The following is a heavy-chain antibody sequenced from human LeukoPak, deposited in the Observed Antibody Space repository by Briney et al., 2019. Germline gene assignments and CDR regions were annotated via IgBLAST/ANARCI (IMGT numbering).Heavy chain of an antibody. Sequence: QAGRSLRLSCAASGFPFSDYAMHWVRQAPGKGLEWVAVISYDGRGNDYAESVKGRFTISRGNSQNTLYLQMHNLRTEDTALYFCVRETGNTNYFDYWGQGALVTVSS. D-gene: IGHD1-1*01. CDR2: ISYDGRGN. V-gene: IGHV3-30*03. CDR3: VRETGNTNYFDY. CDR1: GFPFSDYA. J-gene: IGHJ4*02.